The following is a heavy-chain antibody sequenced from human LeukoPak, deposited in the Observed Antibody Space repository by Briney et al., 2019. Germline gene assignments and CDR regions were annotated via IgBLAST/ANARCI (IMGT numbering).Heavy chain of an antibody. D-gene: IGHD2-2*02. J-gene: IGHJ4*02. CDR3: ARVAGYCSSTSCYTRLDYFDY. CDR2: IYTSGST. V-gene: IGHV4-4*07. Sequence: SETLSHTCTVSGGSISSYYWSWIRQPAGKGLEWIGRIYTSGSTNYNPSLKSRVTMSVDTSKNQFSLKLSSVTAADTAVYYCARVAGYCSSTSCYTRLDYFDYWGQGTLVTVSS. CDR1: GGSISSYY.